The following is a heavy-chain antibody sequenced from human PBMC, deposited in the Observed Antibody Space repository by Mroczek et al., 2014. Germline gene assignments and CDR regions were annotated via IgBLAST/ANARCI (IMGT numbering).Heavy chain of an antibody. J-gene: IGHJ5*02. CDR1: GGSFSGYY. D-gene: IGHD2-2*01. V-gene: IGHV4-34*01. CDR2: INHSGST. CDR3: ARVAGIVVVPAAITRWFDP. Sequence: QVQLQQWGAGLLKPSETLSLTCAVYGGSFSGYYWSWIRQPPGKGLEWIGEINHSGSTNYNPSLKSRVTISVDTSKNQFSLKLSSVTAADTAVYYCARVAGIVVVPAAITRWFDPWGQGTLVTVSS.